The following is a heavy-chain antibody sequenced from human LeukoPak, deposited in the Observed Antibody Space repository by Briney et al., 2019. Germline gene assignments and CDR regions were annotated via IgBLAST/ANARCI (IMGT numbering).Heavy chain of an antibody. CDR2: ISYEGGTQ. CDR1: GVTLSPYG. D-gene: IGHD3-10*01. V-gene: IGHV3-30*18. J-gene: IGHJ5*02. CDR3: AKEGTPQVSTWYDL. Sequence: GMSLRLSCAASGVTLSPYGMHWVRQAPGKGLEWVAVISYEGGTQHYADSVKGRFIISRDNPRNTLYLQMNILRAEDTAVYYCAKEGTPQVSTWYDLWGQGTQVIVSS.